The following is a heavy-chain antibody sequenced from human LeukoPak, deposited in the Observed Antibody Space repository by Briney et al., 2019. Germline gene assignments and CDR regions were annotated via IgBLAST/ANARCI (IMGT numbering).Heavy chain of an antibody. CDR1: GGSFSGYY. J-gene: IGHJ4*02. Sequence: SETLSLTCAVYGGSFSGYYWSWIRQPPGKGLEWIGEINHSGSTNYNPSLKSRVTISVDTSKNQFSLKLSSVTAADTAVYYCARRCCSGGSCYSVDYWGQGTLVTVSS. CDR3: ARRCCSGGSCYSVDY. V-gene: IGHV4-34*01. CDR2: INHSGST. D-gene: IGHD2-15*01.